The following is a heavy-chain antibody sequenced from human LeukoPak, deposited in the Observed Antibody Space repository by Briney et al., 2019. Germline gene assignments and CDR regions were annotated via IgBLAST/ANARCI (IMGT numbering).Heavy chain of an antibody. D-gene: IGHD3-10*01. CDR3: ARLWFGEYRWFDP. CDR1: GGSISSGDYY. V-gene: IGHV4-30-4*01. J-gene: IGHJ5*02. CDR2: IYYSGST. Sequence: PSETLSLTCTVSGGSISSGDYYWSWLRQPPGTGLEWIGYIYYSGSTYYNPSLKSRVTISVDTSKNQFSLKLSSVTAADTAVYYCARLWFGEYRWFDPWGQGTLVTVSS.